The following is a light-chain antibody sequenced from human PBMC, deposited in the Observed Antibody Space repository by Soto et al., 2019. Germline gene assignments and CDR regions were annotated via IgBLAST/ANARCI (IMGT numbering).Light chain of an antibody. Sequence: AIRMTQSPSSLSAYIGDTVAITCRASQDIGTVVAWYQQKPGRAPKVLMSGASSLEYGVPSRFRGSGSRTDFTLTINSVQSEDSATYYCQHYLSYPLTFGQGTRLEMK. CDR1: QDIGTV. CDR2: GAS. V-gene: IGKV1-8*01. CDR3: QHYLSYPLT. J-gene: IGKJ5*01.